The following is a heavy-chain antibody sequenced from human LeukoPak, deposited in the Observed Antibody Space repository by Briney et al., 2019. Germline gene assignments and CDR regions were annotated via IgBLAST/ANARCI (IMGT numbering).Heavy chain of an antibody. D-gene: IGHD3-9*01. V-gene: IGHV3-23*01. CDR2: ISGSGGST. J-gene: IGHJ4*02. Sequence: GGSLRLSCAASGFTFSSYALTWVRQAPGKGLEYVSSISGSGGSTYYADSVKGRFTISRDNSKNSLYLHMHSLRDDDTAVYYCARDQRYAFDYWGQGILVTVSS. CDR1: GFTFSSYA. CDR3: ARDQRYAFDY.